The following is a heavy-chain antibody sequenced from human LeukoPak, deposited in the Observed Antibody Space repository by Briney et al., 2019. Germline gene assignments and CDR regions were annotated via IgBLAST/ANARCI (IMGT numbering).Heavy chain of an antibody. CDR3: ARGFVVVPAAMLAWFDP. V-gene: IGHV4-34*01. D-gene: IGHD2-2*01. Sequence: KPSETLSLTCAVYGVSFSGCYWSWIRQPPGKGLEWIGEINHSGSTNYNPSLKSRVTISVDTSKNQFSLKLSSVTAADTAVYYCARGFVVVPAAMLAWFDPWGQGTLVTVSS. CDR1: GVSFSGCY. J-gene: IGHJ5*02. CDR2: INHSGST.